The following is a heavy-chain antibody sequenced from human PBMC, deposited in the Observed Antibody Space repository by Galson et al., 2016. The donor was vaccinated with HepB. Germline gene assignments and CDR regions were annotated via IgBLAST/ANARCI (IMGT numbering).Heavy chain of an antibody. CDR1: GYSFTSYW. D-gene: IGHD1-20*01. CDR2: IDPSDSYT. CDR3: ARNPITENDSSIYPYYFDY. J-gene: IGHJ4*02. V-gene: IGHV5-10-1*01. Sequence: QSGAEVKKPGASLRISCKGSGYSFTSYWISWVRQMPGKGLEWMGRIDPSDSYTNYSPSFQGHVTISADKSISTAYLQWSSLKASDTAMYYCARNPITENDSSIYPYYFDYWGQGTLVTVSS.